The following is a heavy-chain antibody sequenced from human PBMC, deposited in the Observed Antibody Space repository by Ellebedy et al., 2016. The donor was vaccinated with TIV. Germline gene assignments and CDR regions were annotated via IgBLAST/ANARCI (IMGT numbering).Heavy chain of an antibody. CDR2: INGDGSST. CDR1: GFTFSGYW. D-gene: IGHD3-3*01. J-gene: IGHJ4*02. V-gene: IGHV3-74*01. CDR3: GLSGSLDY. Sequence: GESLKISCAASGFTFSGYWMHWVRQAPGKGLVWVSRINGDGSSTVYADSVEGRFTISRDNAKNTLYLHMNSLRAEDTAVYHCGLSGSLDYWGQGTLVTVSS.